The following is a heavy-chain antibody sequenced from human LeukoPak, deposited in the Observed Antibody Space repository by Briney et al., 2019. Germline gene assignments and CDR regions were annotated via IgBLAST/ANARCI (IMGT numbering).Heavy chain of an antibody. Sequence: GGSLRLSCAASGFTFSSYAMHWVRQAPGKGLEWVAVISYDGSNKYYADSVKGRFTISRDNSKNTLYLQMNSLRAEDTAMYYCARTWIQLWLGYFDYWGQGTLVTVSS. CDR3: ARTWIQLWLGYFDY. V-gene: IGHV3-30-3*01. D-gene: IGHD5-18*01. J-gene: IGHJ4*02. CDR1: GFTFSSYA. CDR2: ISYDGSNK.